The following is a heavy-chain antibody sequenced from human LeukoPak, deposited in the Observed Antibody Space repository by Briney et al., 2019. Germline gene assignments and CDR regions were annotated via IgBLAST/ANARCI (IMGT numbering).Heavy chain of an antibody. V-gene: IGHV3-23*01. CDR2: ICGFSGDT. J-gene: IGHJ4*02. Sequence: PGGSLRLSCAASGFTFSSSVLSWVRQAPGKGLEWVSTICGFSGDTYYADSVKGRFTIPRDNSKNTLYLQMNSLRAEDTAVYYCANRPSYDSSRLYYFDYWGQGTLGTVSS. CDR3: ANRPSYDSSRLYYFDY. D-gene: IGHD3-22*01. CDR1: GFTFSSSV.